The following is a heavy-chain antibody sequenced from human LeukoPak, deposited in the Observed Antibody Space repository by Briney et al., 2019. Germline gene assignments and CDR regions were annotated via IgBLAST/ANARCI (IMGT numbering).Heavy chain of an antibody. CDR2: IKQDGSEK. Sequence: PGGSLRLSCAASGFTFSSYGMSWVRQAPGKGLEWVANIKQDGSEKYYVDSVKGRFTISRDNAKNSLYLQMNSLRAEDTAVYYCARDPRTYAYWGQGTLVTVSS. J-gene: IGHJ4*02. CDR3: ARDPRTYAY. V-gene: IGHV3-7*01. D-gene: IGHD1-14*01. CDR1: GFTFSSYG.